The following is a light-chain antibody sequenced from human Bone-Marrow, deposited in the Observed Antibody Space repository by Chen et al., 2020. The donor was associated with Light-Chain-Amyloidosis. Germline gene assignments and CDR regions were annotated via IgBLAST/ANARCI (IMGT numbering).Light chain of an antibody. Sequence: NFMLTQPHSLSESPGKSVIISLTHSSSSIATNYVQWYQQRPGSSPTTVIYEDDQRPSGVPDRFSGSIDRSSNSASLTISGLKTEDEADYYCQSYQGSSQGVFGGGTKLTVL. CDR1: SSSIATNY. CDR3: QSYQGSSQGV. J-gene: IGLJ3*02. V-gene: IGLV6-57*01. CDR2: EDD.